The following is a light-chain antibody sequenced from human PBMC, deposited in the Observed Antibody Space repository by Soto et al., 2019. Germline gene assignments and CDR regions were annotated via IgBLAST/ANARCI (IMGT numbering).Light chain of an antibody. Sequence: DIVMTQSPDSLPVSLGERATINCESSQSVLYSSNNKNYLTWYQQKPRQPPKLLIYWASTRESGVPDRFSSSGSGTDFTLTINSLQAEDVAVYYCQQYYSTPPTFGQGTKLEIK. CDR3: QQYYSTPPT. CDR1: QSVLYSSNNKNY. V-gene: IGKV4-1*01. CDR2: WAS. J-gene: IGKJ2*01.